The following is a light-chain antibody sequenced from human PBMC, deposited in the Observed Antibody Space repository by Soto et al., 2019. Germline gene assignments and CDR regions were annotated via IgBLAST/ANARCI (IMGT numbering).Light chain of an antibody. CDR1: QSISSY. J-gene: IGKJ1*01. V-gene: IGKV1-39*01. Sequence: DIQMTQSPSSLSASVGDRVTITCRASQSISSYLNWYQQKPGKAPKLLIYAASSLQSGVPSRFSGSGSGTDFTLTISSLQPEDFATYYCKQSYSTPPTFGQGTKVDSK. CDR2: AAS. CDR3: KQSYSTPPT.